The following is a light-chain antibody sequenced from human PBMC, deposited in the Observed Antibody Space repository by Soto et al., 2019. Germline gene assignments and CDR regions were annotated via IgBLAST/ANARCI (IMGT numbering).Light chain of an antibody. CDR3: SSYTSSSTHGV. CDR2: EVS. V-gene: IGLV2-14*01. J-gene: IGLJ3*02. CDR1: SSDVGGYNY. Sequence: QSALTQPASVSGSPGQSITISCTGTSSDVGGYNYVSWYQQHPGKAPKIMIYEVSNRPSGVSNRFSGSKSGNTASLTSSGLQAEDEADYYCSSYTSSSTHGVFGGGTKLTVL.